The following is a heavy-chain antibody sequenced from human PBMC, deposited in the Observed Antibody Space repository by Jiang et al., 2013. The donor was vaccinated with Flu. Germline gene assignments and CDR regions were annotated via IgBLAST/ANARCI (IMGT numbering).Heavy chain of an antibody. CDR2: INHSGST. CDR3: ASLPPRYYYYYYYMDV. V-gene: IGHV4-34*01. J-gene: IGHJ6*03. CDR1: GGSFSGYY. Sequence: ELLKPSETLSLTCAVYGGSFSGYYWSWIRQPPGKGLEWIGEINHSGSTNYNPSLKSRVTISVDTSKNQFSLKLSSVTAADTAVYYCASLPPRYYYYYYYMDVWGKGTRSPSP. D-gene: IGHD3-16*01.